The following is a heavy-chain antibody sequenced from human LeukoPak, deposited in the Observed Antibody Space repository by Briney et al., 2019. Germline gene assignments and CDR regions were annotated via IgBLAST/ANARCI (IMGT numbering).Heavy chain of an antibody. V-gene: IGHV3-30*18. J-gene: IGHJ6*02. Sequence: GGSLRLSCAASGFTFSSYGIHWVRQAPGKGLEWVALISYDGSNKYYADSVKGRFTISRDNSKNTLYLQMNSLRAEDTAVYYCAKDLGSSWTYYYYGMDVWGQGTTVTVSS. CDR3: AKDLGSSWTYYYYGMDV. D-gene: IGHD6-13*01. CDR1: GFTFSSYG. CDR2: ISYDGSNK.